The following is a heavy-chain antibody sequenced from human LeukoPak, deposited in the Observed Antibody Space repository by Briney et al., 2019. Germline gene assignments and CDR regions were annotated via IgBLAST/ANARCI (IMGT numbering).Heavy chain of an antibody. J-gene: IGHJ4*02. CDR3: ARGGDSSGWYGILSFDY. CDR1: GYTFTSYA. Sequence: GASVKVSCKASGYTFTSYAMHWVRQAPGQRLEWMGWINAGNGNTKYSQKFQGRVTITRDTSASTAYMELSSLRSEDTAVYYCARGGDSSGWYGILSFDYWGQGTLATVSS. CDR2: INAGNGNT. D-gene: IGHD6-19*01. V-gene: IGHV1-3*01.